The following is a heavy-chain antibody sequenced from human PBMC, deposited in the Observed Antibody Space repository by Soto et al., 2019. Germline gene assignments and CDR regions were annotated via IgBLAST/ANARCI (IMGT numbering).Heavy chain of an antibody. Sequence: PGGSLRLSCAASGFTFSSYGMHWVRQARGKGLEWVAVISYDGSNKYYADSVKGRFTISRDNSKNTLYLQMNSLRAEDTAVYYCAKVHGYNYDYYYGMDVWGQGTTVTVSS. V-gene: IGHV3-30*18. J-gene: IGHJ6*02. CDR3: AKVHGYNYDYYYGMDV. CDR1: GFTFSSYG. D-gene: IGHD5-12*01. CDR2: ISYDGSNK.